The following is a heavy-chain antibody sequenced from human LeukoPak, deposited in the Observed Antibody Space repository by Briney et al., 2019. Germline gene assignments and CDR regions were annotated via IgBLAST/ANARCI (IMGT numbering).Heavy chain of an antibody. V-gene: IGHV4-34*01. J-gene: IGHJ5*01. CDR3: ARVWIYCTGGSCYSSWFDS. CDR1: GGSFSGYY. CDR2: IKHSGST. Sequence: SETLSLTCAVYGGSFSGYYWSWIRQPPGKGLEWIGVIKHSGSTNYNPSLKSRVTVSADTSKHQFSLKLSSVTAADTAVYYCARVWIYCTGGSCYSSWFDSWGQGTLVTVSS. D-gene: IGHD2-15*01.